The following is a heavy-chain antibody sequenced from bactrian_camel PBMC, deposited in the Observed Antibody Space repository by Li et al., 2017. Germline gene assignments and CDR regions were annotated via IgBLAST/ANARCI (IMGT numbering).Heavy chain of an antibody. CDR2: IDADGSVS. CDR1: ENSISGYC. D-gene: IGHD3*01. Sequence: VQLVESGGGEVQAGGSLRHSCTAPENSISGYCMGWFRKSGRQDREGVAAIDADGSVSYADSVKGRFTISKDNAKNTVYLQMNSLKSEDTALYFCATGEGFDCSGAYCSLHYWGQGTQVTVS. V-gene: IGHV3S1*01. J-gene: IGHJ4*01. CDR3: ATGEGFDCSGAYCSLHY.